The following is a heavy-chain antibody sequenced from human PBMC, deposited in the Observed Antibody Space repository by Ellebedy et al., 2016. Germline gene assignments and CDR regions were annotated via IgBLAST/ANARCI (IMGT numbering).Heavy chain of an antibody. CDR1: GYTFTAYF. D-gene: IGHD1-1*01. CDR2: LNPNSGAT. Sequence: ASVKVSCKASGYTFTAYFMHWARQAPGQGLEWLGWLNPNSGATNYAQKFQGRLTLTSDTSISTAYMELSGLTSVDTAVYYCARLKNWRGNWFDPWGQGTLVTVSS. J-gene: IGHJ5*02. CDR3: ARLKNWRGNWFDP. V-gene: IGHV1-2*02.